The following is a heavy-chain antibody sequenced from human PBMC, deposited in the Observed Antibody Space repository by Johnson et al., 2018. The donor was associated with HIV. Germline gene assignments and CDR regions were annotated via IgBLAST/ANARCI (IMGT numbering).Heavy chain of an antibody. J-gene: IGHJ3*02. D-gene: IGHD3-9*01. V-gene: IGHV3-30-3*01. CDR1: GFTFSDYA. CDR3: ARDYDIPRDDAFDI. CDR2: ISYDGSNK. Sequence: QVQLVESGGGLVKPGGSLRLSCSASGFTFSDYAMHWVRQAPGKGLQWVAVISYDGSNKYYADSVKGRFTISSDNSKNTLYLQMNSLRVEDTAVYYCARDYDIPRDDAFDIWGQGTMVTVSS.